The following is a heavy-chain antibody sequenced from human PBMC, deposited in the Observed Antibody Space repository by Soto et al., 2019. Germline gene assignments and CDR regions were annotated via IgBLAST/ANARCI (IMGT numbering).Heavy chain of an antibody. Sequence: SATLSLTCTVSGGSITNYYWSWIRQPAGKGLEWIGRMYTKEQTNYNLSFKSRVTMSVDASKNQFSLRLNSMTAADTAVYYCVASLAASGLNWLDPWGRGTLVTVSS. V-gene: IGHV4-4*07. CDR3: VASLAASGLNWLDP. D-gene: IGHD6-13*01. CDR2: MYTKEQT. J-gene: IGHJ5*02. CDR1: GGSITNYY.